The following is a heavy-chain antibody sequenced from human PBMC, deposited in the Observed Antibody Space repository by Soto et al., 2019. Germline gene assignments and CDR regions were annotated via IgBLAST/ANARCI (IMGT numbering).Heavy chain of an antibody. CDR3: ARRHGYCSSTSCYDWFDP. CDR1: GYSFTSYW. CDR2: IDPSDSYT. J-gene: IGHJ5*02. Sequence: PGESLKISCKGSGYSFTSYWISWVRQMPGKGLEWMGRIDPSDSYTNYSPSFQGHVTISADKSTSTAYLQWSSLKASDTAMYYCARRHGYCSSTSCYDWFDPWGQGTLVTVSS. D-gene: IGHD2-2*03. V-gene: IGHV5-10-1*01.